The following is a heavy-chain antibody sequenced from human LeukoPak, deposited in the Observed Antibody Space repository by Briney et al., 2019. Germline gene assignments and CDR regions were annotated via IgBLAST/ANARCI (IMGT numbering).Heavy chain of an antibody. J-gene: IGHJ6*02. Sequence: PGGSLRLSCAASGFTFSSYGMHWVRQAPGKGLEWVAVISYDGSNKYYADSVKGRFTISRDNSKNTLYLQMNSLRAEDTAVYYCAKDLSVGYSYDYYGMDVWGQGPRSPSP. V-gene: IGHV3-30*18. CDR3: AKDLSVGYSYDYYGMDV. CDR1: GFTFSSYG. CDR2: ISYDGSNK. D-gene: IGHD5-18*01.